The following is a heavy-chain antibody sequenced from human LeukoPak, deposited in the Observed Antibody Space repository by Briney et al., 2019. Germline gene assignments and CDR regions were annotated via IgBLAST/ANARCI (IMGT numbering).Heavy chain of an antibody. CDR2: INHSGST. Sequence: SETLSLTCAVYGGSFSGYYWSWIRQPPGKGLEWIGEINHSGSTNYNPSLKSRVTISVDTSKNQFSLKLSSVTAADTAVYYCARLPKGVWGQGTLVTVSS. D-gene: IGHD3-16*01. V-gene: IGHV4-34*01. CDR1: GGSFSGYY. CDR3: ARLPKGV. J-gene: IGHJ4*02.